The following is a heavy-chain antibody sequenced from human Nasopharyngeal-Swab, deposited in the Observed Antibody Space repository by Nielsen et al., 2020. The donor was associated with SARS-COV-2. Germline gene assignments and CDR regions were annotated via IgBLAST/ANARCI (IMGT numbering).Heavy chain of an antibody. CDR2: IYYSGST. V-gene: IGHV4-28*03. CDR3: ARESKGGYDYIWGSYRPYQYYFDY. D-gene: IGHD3-16*02. J-gene: IGHJ4*02. Sequence: WIRQPPGKGLEWIGYIYYSGSTYYNPSLKSRVTISVDTSKNQFSLKLSSVTAADTAVYYCARESKGGYDYIWGSYRPYQYYFDYWGQGTLVTVSS.